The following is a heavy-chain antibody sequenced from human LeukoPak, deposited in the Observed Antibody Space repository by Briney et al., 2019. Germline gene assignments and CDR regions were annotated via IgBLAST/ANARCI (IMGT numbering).Heavy chain of an antibody. CDR2: IKGDGIST. D-gene: IGHD3-3*01. Sequence: GGSLRLSCAASGFDFSSNWMHWVRHAPGQGLVWLSRIKGDGISTNYADSVKGRFTISRDIAKNTLYLQLNSLRAEDTGVYYCAKDHYWSIDYWGRGTLVTVSS. V-gene: IGHV3-74*01. J-gene: IGHJ4*02. CDR1: GFDFSSNW. CDR3: AKDHYWSIDY.